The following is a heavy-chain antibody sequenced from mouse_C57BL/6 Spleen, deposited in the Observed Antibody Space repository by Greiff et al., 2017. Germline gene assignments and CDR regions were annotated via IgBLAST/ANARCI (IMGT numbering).Heavy chain of an antibody. V-gene: IGHV1-54*01. D-gene: IGHD2-1*01. Sequence: LQESGAELVRPGTSVKVSCKASGYAFTNYLIEWVKQRPGQGLEWIGVINPGSGDTNYNEKFKGKATLTADKSSSTAYMQLSSLTSEDSAVYFCVLGGNYEYFDVWGTGTTVTVSS. CDR2: INPGSGDT. CDR3: VLGGNYEYFDV. CDR1: GYAFTNYL. J-gene: IGHJ1*03.